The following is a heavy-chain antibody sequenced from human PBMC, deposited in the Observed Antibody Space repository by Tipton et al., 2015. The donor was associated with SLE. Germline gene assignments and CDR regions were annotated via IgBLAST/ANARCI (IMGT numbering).Heavy chain of an antibody. V-gene: IGHV3-30*02. CDR2: IRYDGSNK. CDR3: AKDRTQNYYDSNGHFDY. CDR1: GFTLSPYV. D-gene: IGHD3-22*01. Sequence: GSLRLSCAASGFTLSPYVMHWISQTPGKGLVWVALIRYDGSNKYYADSVKGRVTISRDNSKNTLYLPTNSRRAEDTAVYYYAKDRTQNYYDSNGHFDYWSQGTLVTVSS. J-gene: IGHJ4*02.